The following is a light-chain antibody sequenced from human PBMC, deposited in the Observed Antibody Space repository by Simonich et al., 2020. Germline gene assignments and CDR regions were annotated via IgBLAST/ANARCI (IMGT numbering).Light chain of an antibody. CDR3: SSYTSRTHVV. J-gene: IGLJ2*01. Sequence: QSALTQPRSVSGSPGQSVTISCTGTSSDGGGYNYVSWYQQHPGKPPNLMIYDFSNRPSGVSNRFSGSKSGNTASLTISGLQAEDEADYYCSSYTSRTHVVFGGGTKLTVL. CDR2: DFS. V-gene: IGLV2-14*03. CDR1: SSDGGGYNY.